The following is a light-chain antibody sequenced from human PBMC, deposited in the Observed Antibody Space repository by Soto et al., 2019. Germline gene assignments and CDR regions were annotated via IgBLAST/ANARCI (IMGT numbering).Light chain of an antibody. CDR2: DAS. Sequence: DIQMTQSPSTLSASVGDRVTITCRASRSISSWLAWYQQKPGKAPKLLIYDASSLKSGVPSRFSGSESGTEFTLTISSLQPDDLATYYCQQYDGYSTFGQGTKVEI. CDR3: QQYDGYST. CDR1: RSISSW. J-gene: IGKJ1*01. V-gene: IGKV1-5*01.